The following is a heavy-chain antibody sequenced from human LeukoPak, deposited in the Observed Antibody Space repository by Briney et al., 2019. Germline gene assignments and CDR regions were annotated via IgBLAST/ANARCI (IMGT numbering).Heavy chain of an antibody. CDR2: IYRGGNT. Sequence: GGSLRLSCAASGFTVSTDFMSWVRQAPGKGLEWVSVIYRGGNTYYVDSVKGRFTISRDNSKNMVYLQMNSLRVEDTAVYYCARGGYSYGRPFDHWGQGTLVTVSS. J-gene: IGHJ4*02. D-gene: IGHD5-18*01. V-gene: IGHV3-53*01. CDR1: GFTVSTDF. CDR3: ARGGYSYGRPFDH.